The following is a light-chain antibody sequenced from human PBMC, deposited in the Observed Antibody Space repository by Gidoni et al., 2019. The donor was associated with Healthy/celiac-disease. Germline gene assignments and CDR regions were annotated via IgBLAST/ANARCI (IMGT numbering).Light chain of an antibody. V-gene: IGKV4-1*01. CDR3: QQYYSTPFT. CDR2: WAS. J-gene: IGKJ3*01. CDR1: QSVLYSSNNKNY. Sequence: DIVMTQSPDSLAVSLGERATIHCKSSQSVLYSSNNKNYLAWYQQKPGQPPKLLIYWASTRESGVPDRFSGSGSGTDFTLTISSLQAEDVAVYYCQQYYSTPFTFGPGTKVDI.